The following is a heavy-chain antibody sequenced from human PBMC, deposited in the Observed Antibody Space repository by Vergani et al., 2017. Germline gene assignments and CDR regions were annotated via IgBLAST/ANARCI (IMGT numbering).Heavy chain of an antibody. CDR2: IYPGDSDT. CDR1: GYSFTSYW. CDR3: ARLAEGEGAHYYYGMDV. Sequence: EVQLVQSGAEVKKPGESLKISCKGSGYSFTSYWIGWVRQMPGKGLEWMGIIYPGDSDTRYSPSLQGQVTISADKSISTAYLQWSSLKASDTAMYYCARLAEGEGAHYYYGMDVWGQGTTVTVSS. D-gene: IGHD1-26*01. J-gene: IGHJ6*02. V-gene: IGHV5-51*01.